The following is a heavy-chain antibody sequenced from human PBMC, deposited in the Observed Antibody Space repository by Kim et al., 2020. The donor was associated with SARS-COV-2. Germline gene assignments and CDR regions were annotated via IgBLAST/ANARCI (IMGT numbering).Heavy chain of an antibody. CDR1: GGSISSSSYY. J-gene: IGHJ4*02. D-gene: IGHD3-10*01. CDR2: IYYSGST. Sequence: SETLSLTCTVSGGSISSSSYYWGWIRQPPGKGLEWIGSIYYSGSTYYNPSLKSRVTISVDTSKNQFSLKLSSVTAADTAVYYCARNGWFGELLDYWGQGTLVTVSS. V-gene: IGHV4-39*01. CDR3: ARNGWFGELLDY.